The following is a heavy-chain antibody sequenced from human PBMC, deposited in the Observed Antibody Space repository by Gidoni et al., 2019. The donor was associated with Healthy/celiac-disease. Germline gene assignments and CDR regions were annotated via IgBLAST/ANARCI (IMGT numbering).Heavy chain of an antibody. CDR2: ISGSGGRT. CDR1: GFPFRSLA. CDR3: AKYPMVRGPKGFDY. V-gene: IGHV3-23*01. J-gene: IGHJ4*02. Sequence: EVQLLESGGGLVQPGGSLRLSCAASGFPFRSLAMGWVRRAPGKGLDVVSVISGSGGRTYYADSVKGRFTISRDNSKNTLYLQMNSLRAEDTAVYYCAKYPMVRGPKGFDYWGQGTLVTVSS. D-gene: IGHD3-10*01.